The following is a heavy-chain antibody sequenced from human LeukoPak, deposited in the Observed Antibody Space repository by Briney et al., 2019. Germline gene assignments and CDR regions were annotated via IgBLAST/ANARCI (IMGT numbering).Heavy chain of an antibody. J-gene: IGHJ3*02. CDR1: GGSIVSSTW. V-gene: IGHV4-4*02. Sequence: PSETLSLTCTVSGGSIVSSTWWSWVRQPPGKGLEWIGEIYHSGRTNFNPSLKSRVTISVDKSKNQFSLRLNSVTAADTAVYYCARDKTSEVEDAFDIWGQGTMVTVSS. CDR2: IYHSGRT. D-gene: IGHD1/OR15-1a*01. CDR3: ARDKTSEVEDAFDI.